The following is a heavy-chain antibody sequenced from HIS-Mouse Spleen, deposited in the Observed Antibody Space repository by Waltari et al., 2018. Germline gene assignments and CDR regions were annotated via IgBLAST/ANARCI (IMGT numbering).Heavy chain of an antibody. V-gene: IGHV3-30*18. D-gene: IGHD1-26*01. CDR1: GFTFSSYG. CDR2: ISYDGSNK. J-gene: IGHJ4*02. CDR3: AKDTSGSYSDY. Sequence: QVQLVESGGGVVQPGRSLIPSFAASGFTFSSYGMHWVRQVPGKGLELVAVISYDGSNKYYADSVKGRFTISRDNSKNTLYLQMNSLRAEDTAVYYCAKDTSGSYSDYWGQGTLVTVSS.